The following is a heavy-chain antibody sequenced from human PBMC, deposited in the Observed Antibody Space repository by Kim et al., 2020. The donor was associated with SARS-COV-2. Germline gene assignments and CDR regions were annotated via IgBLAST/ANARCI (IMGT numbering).Heavy chain of an antibody. J-gene: IGHJ5*02. CDR3: ARDLLPYCSGTSCYSWFDP. V-gene: IGHV4-4*07. CDR2: IYPSGSI. D-gene: IGHD2-2*02. CDR1: DGSISNYY. Sequence: SETLSLTCTVSDGSISNYYWSWIRQPAGKGLEWIGRIYPSGSIDYNPSLKSRVTMSVDTSKNQFSLKLTSVTAADTAVYYCARDLLPYCSGTSCYSWFDPWGQGTLVTVSS.